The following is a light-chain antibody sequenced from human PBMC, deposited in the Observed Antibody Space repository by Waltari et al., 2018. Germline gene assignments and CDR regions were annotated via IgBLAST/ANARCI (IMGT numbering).Light chain of an antibody. CDR3: KQYYRRRT. CDR2: LAS. Sequence: LSERATIDGESIQSILSHSNDRYYLARYQQMPGQPPKVIMNLASTQASRVPDRFGGWVSGPAFTLNSSSLQAGDVAVYYCKQYYRRRTFGQGA. V-gene: IGKV4-1*01. CDR1: QSILSHSNDRYY. J-gene: IGKJ1*01.